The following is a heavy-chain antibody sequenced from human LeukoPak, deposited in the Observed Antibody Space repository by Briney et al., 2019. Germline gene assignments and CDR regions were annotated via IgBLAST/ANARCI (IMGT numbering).Heavy chain of an antibody. V-gene: IGHV1-18*01. CDR1: GYTFTSYG. D-gene: IGHD3-3*01. CDR2: ISAYSGNT. Sequence: ASVKVSCKASGYTFTSYGISWVRQAPGQGLEWMGWISAYSGNTNYAQKLQGRVTMTTDTSTSTAYMELRSLRSDDTAVYYCARAALRFLEWLPPAEYFQHWGQGTLVTVSS. CDR3: ARAALRFLEWLPPAEYFQH. J-gene: IGHJ1*01.